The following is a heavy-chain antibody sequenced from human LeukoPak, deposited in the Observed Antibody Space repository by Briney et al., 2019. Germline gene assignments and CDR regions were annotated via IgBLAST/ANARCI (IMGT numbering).Heavy chain of an antibody. D-gene: IGHD3-22*01. CDR3: ARRRYYDSTGILD. CDR1: GDSISSSSYY. Sequence: SETLSLTCTVSGDSISSSSYYWGWVRQPPGKGLEWIGDIYYSGSSYYSPSLKSRVTISLDTSKNQFSLKLRSVTAADTAVYYCARRRYYDSTGILDWGQGSLVSVSS. J-gene: IGHJ1*01. V-gene: IGHV4-39*01. CDR2: IYYSGSS.